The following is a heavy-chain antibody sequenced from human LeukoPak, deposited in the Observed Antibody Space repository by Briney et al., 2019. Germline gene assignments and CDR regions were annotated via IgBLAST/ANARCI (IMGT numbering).Heavy chain of an antibody. Sequence: EASVKVSCKASGYTFTSYAITWVRQAPGQGLEWMGWISAYNGNTNYAQKLQGRVTMTTDTSTSTAYMELRSLRSDDTAVYYCARVYSSGWYYYYFDYWGQGTLVTVSS. V-gene: IGHV1-18*01. J-gene: IGHJ4*02. CDR3: ARVYSSGWYYYYFDY. D-gene: IGHD6-19*01. CDR2: ISAYNGNT. CDR1: GYTFTSYA.